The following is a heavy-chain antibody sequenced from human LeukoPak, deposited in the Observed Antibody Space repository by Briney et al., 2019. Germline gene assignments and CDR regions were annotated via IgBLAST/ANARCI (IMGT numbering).Heavy chain of an antibody. J-gene: IGHJ4*02. Sequence: GGSLRLSCAASGFTFSSFAMNWARQAPGKGLEWVSTISGTGDSTNYADSVKGRFTISRDNSKNTLSLQLNSLRAEDTAVYYCAKDYSSGWYDYWGQGTLVTVSS. CDR3: AKDYSSGWYDY. CDR1: GFTFSSFA. CDR2: ISGTGDST. D-gene: IGHD6-19*01. V-gene: IGHV3-23*01.